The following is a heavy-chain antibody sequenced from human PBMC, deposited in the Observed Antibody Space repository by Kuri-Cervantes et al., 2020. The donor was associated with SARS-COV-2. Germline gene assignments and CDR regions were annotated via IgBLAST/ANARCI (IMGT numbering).Heavy chain of an antibody. CDR1: GYTFTSYG. D-gene: IGHD3-3*01. V-gene: IGHV1-18*01. CDR3: ARGVGYDFWSGPPFDP. J-gene: IGHJ5*02. Sequence: ASVKVSCKASGYTFTSYGISWVRQAPGQGLERMGSISVDNGDTKYSQKSQGRVTMTTDTSTSTAYMELRNLRSDDTAVYYCARGVGYDFWSGPPFDPWGQGTLVTVSS. CDR2: ISVDNGDT.